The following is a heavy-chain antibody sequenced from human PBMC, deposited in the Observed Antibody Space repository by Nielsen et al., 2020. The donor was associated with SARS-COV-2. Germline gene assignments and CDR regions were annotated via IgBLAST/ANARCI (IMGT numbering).Heavy chain of an antibody. CDR3: ARQPIAAAGLYYYYGMDV. CDR2: IDPSDSYT. D-gene: IGHD6-13*01. V-gene: IGHV5-10-1*01. CDR1: GYSFTSYW. Sequence: GGSLRLSCKGSGYSFTSYWISWVRQMPGKGLEWMGRIDPSDSYTNYSPSFQGHVTISADKSISTAYLQWSSLKASDTAMYYCARQPIAAAGLYYYYGMDVWGQGTTVTVSS. J-gene: IGHJ6*02.